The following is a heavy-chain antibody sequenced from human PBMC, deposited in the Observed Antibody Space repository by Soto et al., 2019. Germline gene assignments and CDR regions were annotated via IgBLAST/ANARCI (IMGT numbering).Heavy chain of an antibody. CDR3: AKYSGWYDTFDY. D-gene: IGHD6-19*01. V-gene: IGHV3-23*01. CDR1: GFRFSSYA. J-gene: IGHJ4*02. CDR2: ISGSGHLT. Sequence: EVQLSESGGGLVQPGGSLRLSCAASGFRFSSYAMSWVRQAPGKGLEWVSTISGSGHLTYYADSVKGRFTISRDNSKNTLSLQMNSLRAEDTAVYYCAKYSGWYDTFDYWGQGTLVTVSS.